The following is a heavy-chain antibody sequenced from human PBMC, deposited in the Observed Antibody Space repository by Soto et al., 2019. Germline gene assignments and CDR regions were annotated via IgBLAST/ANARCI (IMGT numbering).Heavy chain of an antibody. V-gene: IGHV3-30*18. CDR1: GFSFSSYG. CDR2: ISYDGSNE. D-gene: IGHD1-26*01. CDR3: AKATYSGSYFSDY. J-gene: IGHJ4*02. Sequence: QVQLVESGGGVVQPGRSLRLSCAASGFSFSSYGLHWVRQAPGKGLEWVAAISYDGSNEYYADSVKGRFTISRDNSKNTLYLQMNSLRAEDTAVYYCAKATYSGSYFSDYWGKGTLVTVSS.